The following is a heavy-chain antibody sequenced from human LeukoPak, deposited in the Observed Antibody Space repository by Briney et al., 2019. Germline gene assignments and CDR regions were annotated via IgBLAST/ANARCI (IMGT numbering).Heavy chain of an antibody. Sequence: SETLSPTCTVSGGSISSYYWSWIRQPAGKGLEWIGRIYTSGSTNYNPSLKSRVTMSVDTSKNQFSLKLSSVTAADTAVYYCARDLTYYDFWSGYYYYYMDVWGKGTTVTVSS. CDR2: IYTSGST. CDR1: GGSISSYY. D-gene: IGHD3-3*01. CDR3: ARDLTYYDFWSGYYYYYMDV. J-gene: IGHJ6*03. V-gene: IGHV4-4*07.